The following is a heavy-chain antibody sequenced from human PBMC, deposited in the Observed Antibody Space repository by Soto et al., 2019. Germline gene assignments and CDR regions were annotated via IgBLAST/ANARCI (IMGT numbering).Heavy chain of an antibody. CDR1: GYTFTGYY. CDR2: INPNSGGT. J-gene: IGHJ6*02. V-gene: IGHV1-2*04. Sequence: GASVKVSCKASGYTFTGYYMHWVRQAPGQGLEWMGWINPNSGGTNYAQKFQGWVTMTRDTSISTAYMELSRLGSDDTAVYYCARVNRYSSSDGSGMDVWGQGTTVTVS. D-gene: IGHD6-13*01. CDR3: ARVNRYSSSDGSGMDV.